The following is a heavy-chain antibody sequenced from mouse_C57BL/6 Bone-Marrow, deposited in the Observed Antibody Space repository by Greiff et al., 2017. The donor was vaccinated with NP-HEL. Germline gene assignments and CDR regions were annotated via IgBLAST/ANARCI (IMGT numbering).Heavy chain of an antibody. CDR1: GFSLSTSGMG. D-gene: IGHD2-2*01. CDR2: IYWDDDK. J-gene: IGHJ4*01. Sequence: QVTLKESGPGILQSSQTLSLTCSFSGFSLSTSGMGVSWIRQPSGKGLEWLAHIYWDDDKRYNPSLKSRLTISKDTSRNQVFLKITSVDTADTATYYCARSWLPHYAMDYWGQGTSVTVSS. CDR3: ARSWLPHYAMDY. V-gene: IGHV8-12*01.